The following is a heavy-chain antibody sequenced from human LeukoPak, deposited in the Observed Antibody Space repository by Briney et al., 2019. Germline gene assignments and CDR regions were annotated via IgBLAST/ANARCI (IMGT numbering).Heavy chain of an antibody. CDR1: GFTFSSYA. CDR3: ARDQGWQQFDY. V-gene: IGHV3-30-3*01. CDR2: VSFDGDNK. D-gene: IGHD4-23*01. Sequence: PGGSLRLSCAASGFTFSSYAMHWVRQAPGKGREWVAVVSFDGDNKYYADSVKDRFTISRDNSQNTLYLQLNSLRAEDTAVYYCARDQGWQQFDYWGQGTLVTVSS. J-gene: IGHJ4*02.